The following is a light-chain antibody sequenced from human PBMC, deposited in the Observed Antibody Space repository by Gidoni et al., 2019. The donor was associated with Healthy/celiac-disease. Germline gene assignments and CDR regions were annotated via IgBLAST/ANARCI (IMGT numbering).Light chain of an antibody. CDR3: QQYNSYTWT. CDR1: QSISSW. CDR2: NAS. Sequence: IQMTQSPSPLSASVGDRVTITCRASQSISSWLAWYQQKPGKAPKLLIYNASSLESGVPSRFSGSGSGTEFTLTISSLQPDDFATYYCQQYNSYTWTFXQXTKVEIK. V-gene: IGKV1-5*03. J-gene: IGKJ1*01.